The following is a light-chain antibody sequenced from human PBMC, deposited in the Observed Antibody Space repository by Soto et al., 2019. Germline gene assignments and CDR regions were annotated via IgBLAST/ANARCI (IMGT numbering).Light chain of an antibody. Sequence: EIVLTQSPGTLSLSPGERATLSCRASQSVSNNYLAWYQQKPGQAPRLLIYNASNRATGIPDRFSGSGSGTDFTLTISRLEPEDFAVYYCQQYVSTPLTFGGGTKVDIK. CDR2: NAS. V-gene: IGKV3-20*01. CDR1: QSVSNNY. J-gene: IGKJ4*01. CDR3: QQYVSTPLT.